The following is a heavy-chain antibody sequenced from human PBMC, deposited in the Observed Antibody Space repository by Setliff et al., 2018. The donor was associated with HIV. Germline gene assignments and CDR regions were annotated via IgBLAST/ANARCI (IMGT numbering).Heavy chain of an antibody. D-gene: IGHD1-26*01. J-gene: IGHJ4*02. CDR3: ARDFWGGSYSSDY. CDR1: S. V-gene: IGHV3-48*01. Sequence: SMSWVRQAPGKGLEWISYISFSSSVIYYADSVKGRFTISRDNAKNSLYLQMNSLRAEDTAVYYCARDFWGGSYSSDYWGQGTLVTVSS. CDR2: ISFSSSVI.